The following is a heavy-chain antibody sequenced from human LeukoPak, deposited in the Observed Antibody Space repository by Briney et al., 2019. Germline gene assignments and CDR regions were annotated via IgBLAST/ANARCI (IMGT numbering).Heavy chain of an antibody. CDR2: IQYDGSNE. V-gene: IGHV3-30*02. J-gene: IGHJ3*02. CDR3: AKRSCSSNSCRVAVDI. D-gene: IGHD2-2*01. Sequence: GGSLRLSCAASGFIFSSYVMYWVCQAPGKGLEWVAFIQYDGSNEYYTDSVKGRFTISRDNSKNTLFLQMNSLRPADTAMYYCAKRSCSSNSCRVAVDIWGQGTMVTVSS. CDR1: GFIFSSYV.